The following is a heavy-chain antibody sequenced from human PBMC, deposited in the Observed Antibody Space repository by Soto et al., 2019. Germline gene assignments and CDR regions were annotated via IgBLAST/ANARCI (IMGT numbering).Heavy chain of an antibody. CDR2: TKNKAQSYTT. J-gene: IGHJ5*01. V-gene: IGHV3-72*01. Sequence: EVQLVESGGGLVQPGGSLRLSCAASGFTLSDHYMDWVRQAPGKGLEWVGRTKNKAQSYTTEYAASVKGRFTISRDDSENSLYLQMNSLETEDTAVYYCARWMSGACDSWGQGTLVTVSS. CDR1: GFTLSDHY. CDR3: ARWMSGACDS. D-gene: IGHD2-8*02.